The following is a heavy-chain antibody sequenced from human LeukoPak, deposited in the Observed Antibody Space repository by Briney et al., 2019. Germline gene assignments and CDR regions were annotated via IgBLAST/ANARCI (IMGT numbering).Heavy chain of an antibody. Sequence: PGRSLRLSCAASGFTFSSYGMHWVRQAPGKGLEWVAVISYDGSNKYYADSVKGRFTISRDNSKNTLYLQMNSLRAEDTAVYYCARATYYYDSSGYYIEYFQHWGQGTLVTVSS. V-gene: IGHV3-30*03. J-gene: IGHJ1*01. CDR1: GFTFSSYG. CDR3: ARATYYYDSSGYYIEYFQH. D-gene: IGHD3-22*01. CDR2: ISYDGSNK.